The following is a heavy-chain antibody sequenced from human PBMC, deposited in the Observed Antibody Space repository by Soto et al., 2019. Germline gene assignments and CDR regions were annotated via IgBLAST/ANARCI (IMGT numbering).Heavy chain of an antibody. CDR1: GFTFSSYW. CDR3: ASSGYSINWYSFDY. Sequence: EVQLVESGGGLVQPGGSLRLSCAASGFTFSSYWMSWVRQAPGKGLEWVANIKQDGSEKYYVDSVTGRFTISRDNAKNSLYLQMNGLRAEDTAVYYCASSGYSINWYSFDYWGQGTLVTVSS. D-gene: IGHD6-13*01. J-gene: IGHJ4*02. V-gene: IGHV3-7*03. CDR2: IKQDGSEK.